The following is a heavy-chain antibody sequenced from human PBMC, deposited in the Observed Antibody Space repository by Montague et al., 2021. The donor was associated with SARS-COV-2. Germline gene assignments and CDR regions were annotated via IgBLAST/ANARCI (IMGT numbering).Heavy chain of an antibody. D-gene: IGHD3-10*01. CDR3: ARLGAITLVRGITKADFSNYGMDV. CDR1: SGSFRGYY. Sequence: TLSLTCAVSSGSFRGYYWSWIRQPPGKGLEWIGEINHSGSTTYNPSLESRVSISVDTSNKQFSLKVTSVTAADTAVYYCARLGAITLVRGITKADFSNYGMDVWGQGTTVTVSS. CDR2: INHSGST. J-gene: IGHJ6*02. V-gene: IGHV4-34*01.